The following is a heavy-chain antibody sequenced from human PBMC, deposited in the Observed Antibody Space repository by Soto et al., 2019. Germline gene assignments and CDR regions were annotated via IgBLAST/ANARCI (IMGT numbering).Heavy chain of an antibody. CDR1: GYTFTSYD. D-gene: IGHD1-1*01. V-gene: IGHV1-8*01. CDR3: ARGVGNLYYYYYYMDV. Sequence: VASVKVSCKASGYTFTSYDINWVRQATGQGLEWMGWMNPNSGNTGYAQKFQGRVTMTRNTSISTAYMELSSLRSEDTAVYYCARGVGNLYYYYYYMDVWGKGTTVTVSS. CDR2: MNPNSGNT. J-gene: IGHJ6*03.